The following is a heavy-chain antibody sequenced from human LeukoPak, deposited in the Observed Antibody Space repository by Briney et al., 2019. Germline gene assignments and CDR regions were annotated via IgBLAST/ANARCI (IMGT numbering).Heavy chain of an antibody. V-gene: IGHV4-31*03. CDR1: GGSISSGDYY. D-gene: IGHD3-16*01. CDR2: IYYSGST. J-gene: IGHJ4*02. Sequence: PSQTLSLTCTVSGGSISSGDYYWSWIRQHPGKGLEWIGYIYYSGSTYYNPSLKSRVTISVDTSKNQFSLKLSSVTAADTAVYYCAGWGTKNVIFDYWGQGTLVTVSS. CDR3: AGWGTKNVIFDY.